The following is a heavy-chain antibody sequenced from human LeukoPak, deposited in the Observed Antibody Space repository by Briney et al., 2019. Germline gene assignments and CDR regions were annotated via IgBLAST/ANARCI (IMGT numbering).Heavy chain of an antibody. J-gene: IGHJ3*02. CDR3: AKDQMVVVPAAMNAFDI. V-gene: IGHV3-23*01. Sequence: GGSLRLSRAASGFTFSSYGMSWVRQAPGKGLEWVSAISGSGGSTYYADSVKGRFTISRDNSKNTLYLQMNSLRAEDTAVYYCAKDQMVVVPAAMNAFDIWGQGTMVTVSS. CDR1: GFTFSSYG. CDR2: ISGSGGST. D-gene: IGHD2-2*01.